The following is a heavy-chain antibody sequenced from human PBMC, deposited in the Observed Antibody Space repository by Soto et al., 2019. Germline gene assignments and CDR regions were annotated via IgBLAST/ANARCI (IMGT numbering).Heavy chain of an antibody. CDR3: ARGQGAAIGDYYYHGMDV. J-gene: IGHJ6*02. CDR2: IRSRANNFAT. D-gene: IGHD2-2*02. Sequence: QSVGSLRLSCAASGFIFSGSAIHWVRQASGKGLEWVGRIRSRANNFATSSAASVKGRFTFSRDDSKNTAYLQMNTLKPEDTAVYYCARGQGAAIGDYYYHGMDVWGQGTTVTVSS. CDR1: GFIFSGSA. V-gene: IGHV3-73*01.